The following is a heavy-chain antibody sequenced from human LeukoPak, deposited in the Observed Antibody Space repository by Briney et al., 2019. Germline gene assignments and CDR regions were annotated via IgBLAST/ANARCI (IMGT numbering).Heavy chain of an antibody. CDR3: AKDRITGTPYYFDY. D-gene: IGHD1-20*01. V-gene: IGHV3-23*01. Sequence: PGGSLRLSSAASGFTFSSYAMSWVRQAPGKGLEWVSGISSSGGSTYYTDSVKGRFTISRDNSKNTLYLQMDSLRAEDTAVYYCAKDRITGTPYYFDYWGQGTLVTVSS. CDR2: ISSSGGST. CDR1: GFTFSSYA. J-gene: IGHJ4*02.